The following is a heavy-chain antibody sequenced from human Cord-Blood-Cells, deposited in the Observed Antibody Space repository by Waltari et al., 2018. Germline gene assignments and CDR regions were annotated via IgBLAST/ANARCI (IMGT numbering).Heavy chain of an antibody. CDR1: GGSFSGYY. Sequence: QVQLQQWGAGLLKPSEPLSLTCAVHGGSFSGYYWSWIPQPPGKGPEWIGEINHSGSTNYNPSLKSRVTISVDTSKNQFSLKLSSVTAADTAVYYCARGYCSSTSCYTRRGNYFDYWGQGTLVTVSS. V-gene: IGHV4-34*01. J-gene: IGHJ4*02. CDR2: INHSGST. CDR3: ARGYCSSTSCYTRRGNYFDY. D-gene: IGHD2-2*02.